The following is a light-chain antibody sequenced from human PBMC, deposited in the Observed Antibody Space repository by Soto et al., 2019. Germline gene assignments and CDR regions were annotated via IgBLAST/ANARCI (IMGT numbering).Light chain of an antibody. CDR3: QQSYSTLT. J-gene: IGKJ3*01. CDR2: AAS. CDR1: QSISSY. Sequence: DIPMTQSPSSLSASVGDRVTITCRASQSISSYLNWYQQKPGKAPKLLIYAASSLQSGVPSRFSGSGSGTDFTLTISSLQPEDFATYYCQQSYSTLTFGPGTKVDIQ. V-gene: IGKV1-39*01.